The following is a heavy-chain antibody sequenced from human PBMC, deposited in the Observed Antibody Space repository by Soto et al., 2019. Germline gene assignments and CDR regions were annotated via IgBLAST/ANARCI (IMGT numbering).Heavy chain of an antibody. Sequence: PSETLSLTCAVYGGSFSGYYWSWIRQPPGKGLEWIGEINHSGSTNYNPSLKSRVTISVDTSKNQFSLKLSSVTAADTAVYYCARRRTFEIWGQGTMVTVSS. CDR3: ARRRTFEI. CDR1: GGSFSGYY. CDR2: INHSGST. V-gene: IGHV4-34*01. J-gene: IGHJ3*02.